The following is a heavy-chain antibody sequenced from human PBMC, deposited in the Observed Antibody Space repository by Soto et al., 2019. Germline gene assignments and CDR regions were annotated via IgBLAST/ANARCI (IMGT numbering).Heavy chain of an antibody. CDR1: GYTFTSYF. CDR3: ARVYCSGSGCYGIDY. V-gene: IGHV1-46*01. D-gene: IGHD2-15*01. Sequence: GASVKVSCKASGYTFTSYFMHWVRRAPGQGLEWMGIINPGGGSTDYAQKFQGRVTMTRDTSTSTVYMDLSSLRSEDTAVYYCARVYCSGSGCYGIDYWGQGTLVTVSS. J-gene: IGHJ4*02. CDR2: INPGGGST.